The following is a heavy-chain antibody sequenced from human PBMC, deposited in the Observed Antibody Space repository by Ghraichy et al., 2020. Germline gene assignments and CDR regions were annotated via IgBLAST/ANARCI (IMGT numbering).Heavy chain of an antibody. CDR3: ARDYDFWSDLPGYYYGMDV. V-gene: IGHV1-18*04. J-gene: IGHJ6*02. Sequence: ASVKVSCKASGYTFTSYGISWVRQAPGQGLEWMGWISVYNGNTNYAQKLQGRVTMTTDTSTSTAHMELRSLRSDDTAVYYCARDYDFWSDLPGYYYGMDVWGQGTTVTVSS. CDR2: ISVYNGNT. D-gene: IGHD3-3*01. CDR1: GYTFTSYG.